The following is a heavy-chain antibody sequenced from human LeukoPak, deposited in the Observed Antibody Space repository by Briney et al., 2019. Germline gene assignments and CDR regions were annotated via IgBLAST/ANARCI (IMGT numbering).Heavy chain of an antibody. Sequence: PGGSLRLSCAASGFTFSSYAMSWVRQAPGKGLEWVSGISGIGDNTFYTDSVKGRFTVSRDNSQNTLYLQMNSLRAEDTALYYCAKGGGSGSYYYYYYYMDVWGKGTTVTISS. V-gene: IGHV3-23*01. J-gene: IGHJ6*03. CDR2: ISGIGDNT. D-gene: IGHD3-10*01. CDR1: GFTFSSYA. CDR3: AKGGGSGSYYYYYYYMDV.